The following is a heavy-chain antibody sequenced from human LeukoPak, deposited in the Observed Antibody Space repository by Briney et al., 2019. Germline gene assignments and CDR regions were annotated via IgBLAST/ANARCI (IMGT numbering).Heavy chain of an antibody. CDR2: IIPIFGTA. Sequence: GASVKVSCKASGGTFSSYAISWVRQAPGQGLEWMGGIIPIFGTANYAQKFRGRVTITADKSTRTAYMELRSLRSDDTAVYYCARGFPPRRQYDSSGYYSYYFDYWGQGTLVTVSS. J-gene: IGHJ4*02. V-gene: IGHV1-69*06. CDR1: GGTFSSYA. CDR3: ARGFPPRRQYDSSGYYSYYFDY. D-gene: IGHD3-22*01.